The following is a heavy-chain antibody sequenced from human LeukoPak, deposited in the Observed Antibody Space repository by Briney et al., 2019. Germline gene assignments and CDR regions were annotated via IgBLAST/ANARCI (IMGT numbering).Heavy chain of an antibody. CDR1: GYTFTSYY. D-gene: IGHD1-26*01. V-gene: IGHV1-46*01. Sequence: ASVKVSCKASGYTFTSYYMHWVRQAPGQGLEWMGIINPSGGSTNYAQKFQERVTITRDMSTSTAYMELSSLRSEDTAVYYCAAVGYSGSYHYDYWGQGTLVTVSS. CDR3: AAVGYSGSYHYDY. CDR2: INPSGGST. J-gene: IGHJ4*02.